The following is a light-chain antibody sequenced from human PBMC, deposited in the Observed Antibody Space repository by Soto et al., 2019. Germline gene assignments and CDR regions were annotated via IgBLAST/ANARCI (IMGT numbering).Light chain of an antibody. V-gene: IGLV2-14*02. J-gene: IGLJ3*02. CDR2: EGS. CDR3: ATWDDTLRSLV. CDR1: SSDVGSYNL. Sequence: QSALTQPASVSGSPGQSITISCTGTSSDVGSYNLVSWYQQHPGKAPKLMIYEGSKRPSGVPDRFSGSKSGTSASLTISGLHSDDEADYPCATWDDTLRSLVFGGGTKLTVL.